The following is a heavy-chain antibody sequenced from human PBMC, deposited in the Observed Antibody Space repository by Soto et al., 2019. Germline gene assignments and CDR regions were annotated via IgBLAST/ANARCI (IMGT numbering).Heavy chain of an antibody. CDR2: IWYDGSNK. D-gene: IGHD3-3*01. V-gene: IGHV3-33*01. CDR1: GFTFSSYG. Sequence: GGSLSLSCAASGFTFSSYGMHWVRQAPGKGLEWVAVIWYDGSNKYYADSVKGRFTISRDNSKNTLYLQMNSLRAEDTAVYYCARDPRGFYDFWSGYSRDSYYGMDVWGPGTPVTV. J-gene: IGHJ6*01. CDR3: ARDPRGFYDFWSGYSRDSYYGMDV.